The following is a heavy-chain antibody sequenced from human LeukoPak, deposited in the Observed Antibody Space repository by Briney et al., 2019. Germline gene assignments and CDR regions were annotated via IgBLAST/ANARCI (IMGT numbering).Heavy chain of an antibody. CDR3: ARDLGTYYYDSSGYPY. D-gene: IGHD3-22*01. CDR2: IRYDGSNK. Sequence: GGSLRLSCAASGFTFSNYAIHWVRQAPGKGLEWVAFIRYDGSNKYYVDSVKGRFTISRDNSKNTLYLQMNSLRAEDTAVYYCARDLGTYYYDSSGYPYWGQGTLVTVSS. V-gene: IGHV3-30*02. J-gene: IGHJ4*02. CDR1: GFTFSNYA.